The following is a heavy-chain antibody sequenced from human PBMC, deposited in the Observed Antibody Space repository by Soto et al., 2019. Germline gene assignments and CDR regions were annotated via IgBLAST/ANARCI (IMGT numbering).Heavy chain of an antibody. D-gene: IGHD4-17*01. CDR1: GFTFSSYG. CDR3: AKDLDGDYQFVY. J-gene: IGHJ4*02. Sequence: QVQLVESGGGVVQPGMSLRLSCAASGFTFSSYGMHWVRQAPGKGLEWVAVISYDGSNKYYADSVKGRFTISRDNSKNTLYLQMNRLRAEDTAVYYCAKDLDGDYQFVYWGQATLVTVSS. CDR2: ISYDGSNK. V-gene: IGHV3-30*18.